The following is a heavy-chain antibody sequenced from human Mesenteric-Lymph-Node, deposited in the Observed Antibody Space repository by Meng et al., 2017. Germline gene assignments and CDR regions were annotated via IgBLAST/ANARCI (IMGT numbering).Heavy chain of an antibody. J-gene: IGHJ5*02. Sequence: GESLKISCKGSGYSFTDYWIGWVRQIPGKGLEWMGIINPTDSDTRYSPSFQGQVTISADTSTSTAHVQWSSLQASDTALYYCARVRRQWGLDCSGGRCSAGSWTNRFDPWGQGTLVTVSS. V-gene: IGHV5-51*01. CDR2: INPTDSDT. D-gene: IGHD2-15*01. CDR3: ARVRRQWGLDCSGGRCSAGSWTNRFDP. CDR1: GYSFTDYW.